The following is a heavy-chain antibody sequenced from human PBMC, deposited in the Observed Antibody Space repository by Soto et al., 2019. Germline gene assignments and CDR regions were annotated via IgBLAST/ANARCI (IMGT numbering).Heavy chain of an antibody. J-gene: IGHJ4*02. V-gene: IGHV3-30*03. CDR3: ARGVAVAGPFDY. Sequence: PGGSLRLSCAGSGFTFSSYGMHWVRQAPGKGLEWVAVISYDGSDKYYGDSVKGRFTISRDNSKNTLYLQMNSLRAEDTAVYYCARGVAVAGPFDYWGQGTLVTVSS. D-gene: IGHD6-19*01. CDR2: ISYDGSDK. CDR1: GFTFSSYG.